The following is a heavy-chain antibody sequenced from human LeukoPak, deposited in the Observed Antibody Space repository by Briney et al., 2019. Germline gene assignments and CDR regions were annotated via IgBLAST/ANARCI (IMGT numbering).Heavy chain of an antibody. CDR2: ISYDGSNK. V-gene: IGHV3-30-3*01. Sequence: GRSLRLSCAASGFTFSSYAMHWVRQAPGKGLEWVAVISYDGSNKYYADSVKGRFTISRDNSKNTLYLQMNSLRAEDTAVYYCARVFTIFGVVNNNWFDPWGQGTLVTVSS. CDR1: GFTFSSYA. D-gene: IGHD3-3*01. CDR3: ARVFTIFGVVNNNWFDP. J-gene: IGHJ5*02.